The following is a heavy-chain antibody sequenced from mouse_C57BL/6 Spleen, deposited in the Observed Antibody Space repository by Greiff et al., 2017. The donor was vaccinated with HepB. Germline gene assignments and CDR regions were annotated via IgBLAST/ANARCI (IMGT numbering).Heavy chain of an antibody. CDR3: ARDQLRGFFAY. CDR2: ISDGGSYT. V-gene: IGHV5-4*01. D-gene: IGHD1-1*01. J-gene: IGHJ3*01. CDR1: GFTFSSYA. Sequence: EVKLMESGGGLVKPGGSLKLSCAASGFTFSSYAMSWVRQTPEKRLEWVATISDGGSYTYYPDNVKGRFTISRDNAKNNLYLQMSHLKSEDTAMYYCARDQLRGFFAYWGQGTLVTVSA.